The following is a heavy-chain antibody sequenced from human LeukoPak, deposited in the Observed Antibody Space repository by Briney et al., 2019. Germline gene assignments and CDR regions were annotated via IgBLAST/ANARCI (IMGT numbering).Heavy chain of an antibody. V-gene: IGHV3-74*01. CDR1: GFTFSSYG. CDR2: INSDGSST. CDR3: ARDTDTVTTILDY. D-gene: IGHD4-17*01. Sequence: AGRSLRLSCAASGFTFSSYGMHWVRQAPGKGLVWVSRINSDGSSTSYADSVKGRFTISRDNAKNTLYLQMNSLRAEDTAVYYRARDTDTVTTILDYWGQGTLVTVSS. J-gene: IGHJ4*02.